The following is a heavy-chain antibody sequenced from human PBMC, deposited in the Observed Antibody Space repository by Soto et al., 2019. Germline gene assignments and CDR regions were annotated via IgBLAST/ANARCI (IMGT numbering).Heavy chain of an antibody. CDR2: ISGSSSST. CDR1: GFTFSSYA. CDR3: AKGRVLTGYYWDFDF. D-gene: IGHD3-9*01. Sequence: GGSLRLSCEASGFTFSSYAMSWVRQAPGKGLEWVSSISGSSSSTDYADSVKGRFTISRDNSKNTLYVQMNNLRAEDTAVYYCAKGRVLTGYYWDFDFWGQGTLVTVSS. V-gene: IGHV3-23*01. J-gene: IGHJ4*02.